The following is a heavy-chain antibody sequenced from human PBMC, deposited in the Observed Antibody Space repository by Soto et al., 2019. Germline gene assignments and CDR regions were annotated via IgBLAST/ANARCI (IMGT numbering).Heavy chain of an antibody. J-gene: IGHJ4*02. CDR1: GNSVTSNVW. V-gene: IGHV4-4*02. CDR3: ARDAAVPGESDRFDY. CDR2: AYHNGLT. Sequence: SETLSLTCAVSGNSVTSNVWWSWVRQPPGKGLEWIGEAYHNGLTDYNPSLKSRVTMSVDTSKNEFSLKLTSLTAADTAIYYCARDAAVPGESDRFDYWGQGTLVTVSS. D-gene: IGHD6-19*01.